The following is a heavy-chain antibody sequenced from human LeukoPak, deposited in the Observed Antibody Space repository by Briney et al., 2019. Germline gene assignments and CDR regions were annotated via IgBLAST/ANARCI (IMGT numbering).Heavy chain of an antibody. CDR3: AKGSGSSGWYNWFDP. J-gene: IGHJ5*02. V-gene: IGHV3-23*01. D-gene: IGHD6-19*01. CDR1: GFTFSSYA. CDR2: ISGSGGST. Sequence: GGSLRLSCAASGFTFSSYAMSRVRQAPGKGLEWVSAISGSGGSTHYADSVKGRFTISRDNSKNTLYLQMNSLRAEDTAVYYCAKGSGSSGWYNWFDPWGQGTLVTVSS.